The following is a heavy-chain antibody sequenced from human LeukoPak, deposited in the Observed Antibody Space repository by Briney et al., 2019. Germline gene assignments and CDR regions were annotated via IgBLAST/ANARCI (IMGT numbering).Heavy chain of an antibody. D-gene: IGHD3-10*01. V-gene: IGHV3-48*03. CDR1: GFTFSSYE. CDR3: AELGITMIRGV. Sequence: GGPLRLSCAASGFTFSSYEMNWVRQAPGKGLEWVSYISSSGSTIYYADSVKGRFTISRDNAKNSLYLQMNSLRAEDTAVYYCAELGITMIRGVWGKGTTVTISS. J-gene: IGHJ6*04. CDR2: ISSSGSTI.